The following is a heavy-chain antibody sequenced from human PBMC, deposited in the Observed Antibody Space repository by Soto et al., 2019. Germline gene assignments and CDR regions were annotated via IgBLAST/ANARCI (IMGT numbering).Heavy chain of an antibody. V-gene: IGHV3-23*01. CDR3: AKESTDYDFLSGYFSYFDY. CDR2: ISGSGGST. Sequence: GGSLRLSCAASGFTFSSYAMSWVRQAPGKGLEWVSAISGSGGSTHYADSVKGRFTISRDNSKNTLYLQMNSLRAEDTAVYYCAKESTDYDFLSGYFSYFDYWGQGTLVTVSS. D-gene: IGHD3-3*01. CDR1: GFTFSSYA. J-gene: IGHJ4*02.